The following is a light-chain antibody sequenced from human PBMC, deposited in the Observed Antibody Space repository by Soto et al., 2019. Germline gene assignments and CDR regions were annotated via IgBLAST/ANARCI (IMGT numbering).Light chain of an antibody. CDR1: QSISRY. CDR3: QQYGSSPPT. CDR2: GAS. Sequence: IVLTQSPGTLSLSPRERTTLSCRASQSISRYLAWYQQKPGQGPRLLIYGASSRATGTPDRFSGSGSGTDFTLTINRLEPEDFALYYCQQYGSSPPTFGQGTKVDIK. J-gene: IGKJ1*01. V-gene: IGKV3-20*01.